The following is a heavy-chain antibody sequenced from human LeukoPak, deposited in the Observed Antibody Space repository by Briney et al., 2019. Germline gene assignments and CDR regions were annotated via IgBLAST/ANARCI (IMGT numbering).Heavy chain of an antibody. CDR3: ATVAEDQVLAFDF. J-gene: IGHJ4*02. CDR2: IHPANGGT. Sequence: ASVRVSCKTSGYTFTDYYLHWVRQAPGQGLEWMGWIHPANGGTKFAQKFQGRVTMTRDTSISTAYMELSSLRSNDTAVYFCATVAEDQVLAFDFCGQGTLVTVSS. D-gene: IGHD4/OR15-4a*01. V-gene: IGHV1-2*02. CDR1: GYTFTDYY.